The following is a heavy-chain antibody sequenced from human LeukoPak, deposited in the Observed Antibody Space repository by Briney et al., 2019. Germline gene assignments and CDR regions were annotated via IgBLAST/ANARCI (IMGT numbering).Heavy chain of an antibody. D-gene: IGHD5-24*01. J-gene: IGHJ4*02. CDR1: GGTFSSYA. CDR2: IIPILGIA. V-gene: IGHV1-69*04. CDR3: ARDQDGYNYFFDY. Sequence: SSVKVSCKASGGTFSSYAISWVRQAPGQGLEWMGRIIPILGIANYAQKFQGRVTTSTAYMELSSLRSEDTAVYYCARDQDGYNYFFDYWDQGTLVTVSA.